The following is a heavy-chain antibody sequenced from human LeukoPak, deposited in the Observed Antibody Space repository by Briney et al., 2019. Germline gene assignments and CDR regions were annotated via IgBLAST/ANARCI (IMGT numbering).Heavy chain of an antibody. V-gene: IGHV1-46*01. CDR3: AREGFPPKISDFWSGLGPYYYYGMDV. J-gene: IGHJ6*02. CDR1: GYTFTSYC. D-gene: IGHD3-3*01. CDR2: INPSGGST. Sequence: ASVKVSCKASGYTFTSYCMHWVRHAPGQGLEWMGIINPSGGSTSYTQKFQGRVTMTRDTSTSTVYMELSSLRSEDTAVYYCAREGFPPKISDFWSGLGPYYYYGMDVWGQGTTVTVSS.